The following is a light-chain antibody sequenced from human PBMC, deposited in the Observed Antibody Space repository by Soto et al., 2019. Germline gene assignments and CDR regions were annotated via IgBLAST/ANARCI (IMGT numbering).Light chain of an antibody. CDR2: DAS. V-gene: IGKV3-11*01. Sequence: EIVLTQSPATLSLSPGERATLSCRASQSFSSYLSWYQQKPGQAPRLLIYDASNRATGIPARFSGSGSGTDFTLTISSLEPEDFAVYYCQQRSNWPFLTFGGGTKVEIK. J-gene: IGKJ4*01. CDR1: QSFSSY. CDR3: QQRSNWPFLT.